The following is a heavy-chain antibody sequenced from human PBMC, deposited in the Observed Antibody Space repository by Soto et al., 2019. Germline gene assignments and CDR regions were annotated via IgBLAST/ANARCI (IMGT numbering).Heavy chain of an antibody. J-gene: IGHJ6*03. V-gene: IGHV3-21*01. CDR1: GFTFSSYS. CDR3: ARVESIFGVVTLDYYMDV. CDR2: ISSSSSYI. D-gene: IGHD3-3*01. Sequence: EVQLVESGGGLVKPAGSLRLSCAASGFTFSSYSMNWVRQAPGKGLEWVSSISSSSSYIYYADSVKGRFTISRDNAKNSLYLQMNSLRAEDTAVYYCARVESIFGVVTLDYYMDVWGKGTTVTVSS.